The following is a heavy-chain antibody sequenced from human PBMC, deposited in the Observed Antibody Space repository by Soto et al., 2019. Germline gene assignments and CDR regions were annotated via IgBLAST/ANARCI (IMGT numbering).Heavy chain of an antibody. CDR2: INPNRGGT. D-gene: IGHD2-8*01. V-gene: IGHV1-2*04. J-gene: IGHJ5*02. CDR3: PSGGIGTLYSKNNWFGP. CDR1: GYTFTGYY. Sequence: KLCCEASGYTFTGYYIRWVRQAPGQGLEWMGWINPNRGGTNYAQKCQGWVTMTRDTSISTAYMELCRLRSDDTSVDSCPSGGIGTLYSKNNWFGPWGQATLVTASS.